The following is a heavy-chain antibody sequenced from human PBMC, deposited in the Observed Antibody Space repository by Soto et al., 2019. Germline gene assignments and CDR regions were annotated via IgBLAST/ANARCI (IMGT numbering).Heavy chain of an antibody. CDR1: GFTFSSYG. J-gene: IGHJ4*02. Sequence: GGSLRLSCAASGFTFSSYGMHWVRQAPGKGLEWVAVIWYDGSNKYYADSVKGRFTISRDNSKNTLYLQMNSLRAEDTAVYYCARKSPDIAVAPYYFDYWGQGTLVTVSS. CDR3: ARKSPDIAVAPYYFDY. CDR2: IWYDGSNK. D-gene: IGHD6-19*01. V-gene: IGHV3-33*01.